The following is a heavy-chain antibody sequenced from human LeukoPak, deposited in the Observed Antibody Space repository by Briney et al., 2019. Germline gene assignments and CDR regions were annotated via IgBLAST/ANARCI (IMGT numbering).Heavy chain of an antibody. J-gene: IGHJ5*02. D-gene: IGHD6-13*01. CDR3: ARGAPPGYYNWFDP. CDR2: IYYSGST. V-gene: IGHV4-59*01. Sequence: SETLSLTCTVSGGSIRSYYWNWIRQPPGKGLEWIGYIYYSGSTSYNPSLKSRVTISVDTSKNQFSLKLNSVTAADTAVYYCARGAPPGYYNWFDPWGQGTLVTVPS. CDR1: GGSIRSYY.